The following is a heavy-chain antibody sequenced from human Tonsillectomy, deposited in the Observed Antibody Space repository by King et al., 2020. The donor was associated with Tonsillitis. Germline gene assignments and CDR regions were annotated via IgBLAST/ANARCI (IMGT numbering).Heavy chain of an antibody. D-gene: IGHD5-12*01. Sequence: QLQESGPGLVKPSETLSLTCTVSSGSISSASYYWGWIRLPPGMGLEWIGSVYYSGSTYYNPSLKSRVPISVDTSKNQFSLKLSSVTAADTAVYYCARIQWRANYYYYYMDVWGKGTTVTVSS. CDR1: SGSISSASYY. V-gene: IGHV4-39*01. J-gene: IGHJ6*03. CDR3: ARIQWRANYYYYYMDV. CDR2: VYYSGST.